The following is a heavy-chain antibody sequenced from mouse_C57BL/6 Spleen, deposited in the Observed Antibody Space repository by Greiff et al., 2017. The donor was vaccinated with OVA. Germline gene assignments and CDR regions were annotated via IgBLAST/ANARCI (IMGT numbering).Heavy chain of an antibody. D-gene: IGHD1-1*01. CDR3: ARSNYGSSYDYFDY. CDR2: IHPNSGST. Sequence: QVQLKQPGAELVKPGASVKLSCKASGYTFTSYWMHWVKQRPGQGLEWIGMIHPNSGSTNYNEKFKGKATLTVDQSSSTAYMQLNSLTSEDSAVYYCARSNYGSSYDYFDYWGQGTTLKVSS. V-gene: IGHV1-64*01. CDR1: GYTFTSYW. J-gene: IGHJ2*01.